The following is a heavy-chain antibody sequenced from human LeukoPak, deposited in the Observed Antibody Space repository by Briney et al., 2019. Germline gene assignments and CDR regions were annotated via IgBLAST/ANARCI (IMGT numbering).Heavy chain of an antibody. CDR1: GFTFNTYS. V-gene: IGHV3-48*04. CDR3: ARDGWNYYYMDV. Sequence: GGSLRLSCVASGFTFNTYSINWVRQAPGKGLEWVSYISSGGSAISYADSVKGRFTISRDNAKNSLFLQMNSLRAEDTAVYYCARDGWNYYYMDVWGKGTTVTVSS. CDR2: ISSGGSAI. J-gene: IGHJ6*03. D-gene: IGHD2-15*01.